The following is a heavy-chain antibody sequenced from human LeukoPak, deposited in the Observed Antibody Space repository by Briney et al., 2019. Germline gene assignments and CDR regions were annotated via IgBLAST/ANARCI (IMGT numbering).Heavy chain of an antibody. Sequence: PGGSLRLSCAASGFTFSSYSMNWVRQAPGKGLEWVSYISSSGSTIYYAGSVKGRFTISRDNSKNTLYLQMNSLRAEDTAVYYCASPRYIWNDEGAFDFWGQGTMVTVSS. CDR2: ISSSGSTI. CDR1: GFTFSSYS. CDR3: ASPRYIWNDEGAFDF. D-gene: IGHD1-1*01. J-gene: IGHJ3*01. V-gene: IGHV3-48*01.